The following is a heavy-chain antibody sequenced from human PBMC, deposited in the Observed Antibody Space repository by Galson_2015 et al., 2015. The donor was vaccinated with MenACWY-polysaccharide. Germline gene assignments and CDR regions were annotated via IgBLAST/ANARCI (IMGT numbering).Heavy chain of an antibody. V-gene: IGHV3-21*06. J-gene: IGHJ6*03. D-gene: IGHD2/OR15-2a*01. CDR2: ISKSGNDM. Sequence: SLRLSCAASGFRINTYYMNWVRQTPGKGLEWVSSISKSGNDMQYTVSVRGRFTISRDIAKNSLFLQMNSLGVEDTAIYYCAKDFHNYYMDVWGKGTTVTVSS. CDR1: GFRINTYY. CDR3: AKDFHNYYMDV.